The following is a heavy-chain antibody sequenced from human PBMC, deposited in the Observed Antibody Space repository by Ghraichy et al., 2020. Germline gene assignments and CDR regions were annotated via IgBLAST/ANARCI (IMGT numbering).Heavy chain of an antibody. CDR2: ISSSSSYI. J-gene: IGHJ6*03. CDR3: AREGYDFWSGYYNYYYMDV. V-gene: IGHV3-21*01. D-gene: IGHD3-3*01. CDR1: GFTFSSYS. Sequence: GGSLRLSCAASGFTFSSYSMNWVRQAPGKGLEWVSSISSSSSYIYYADSVKGRFTISRDNAKNSLYLQMNSLRAEDTAVYYCAREGYDFWSGYYNYYYMDVWGKGTTVTVSS.